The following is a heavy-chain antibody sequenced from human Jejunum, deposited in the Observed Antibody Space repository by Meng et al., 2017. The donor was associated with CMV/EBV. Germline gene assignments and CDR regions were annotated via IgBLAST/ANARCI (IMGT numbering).Heavy chain of an antibody. D-gene: IGHD7-27*01. CDR2: IYYSGST. CDR3: ASPLGILGIVDL. Sequence: QLQVQGPGPGLGTLSETLSLTGTVSGGSISSSSYYWGWIRQPPGKGLEWIGSIYYSGSTYYNPSLKSRVTISVDTSKNQFSLKLSSVTAADTAVYYCASPLGILGIVDLWGRGTLVTVSS. CDR1: GGSISSSSYY. J-gene: IGHJ2*01. V-gene: IGHV4-39*01.